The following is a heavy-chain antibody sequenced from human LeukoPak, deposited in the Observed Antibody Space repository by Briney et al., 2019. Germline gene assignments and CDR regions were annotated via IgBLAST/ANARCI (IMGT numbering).Heavy chain of an antibody. J-gene: IGHJ3*02. CDR1: GFTFSSYG. V-gene: IGHV3-23*01. CDR2: ISGSGGNT. CDR3: ARDGYAGPNDAFDI. D-gene: IGHD2-2*01. Sequence: PGGSLRLSCAASGFTFSSYGMSWVRQAPGKGLEWVSAISGSGGNTYYADSVKGRFTISRDNAKNSLYLQMNSLRAEDTAVYYCARDGYAGPNDAFDIWGQGTMVTVSS.